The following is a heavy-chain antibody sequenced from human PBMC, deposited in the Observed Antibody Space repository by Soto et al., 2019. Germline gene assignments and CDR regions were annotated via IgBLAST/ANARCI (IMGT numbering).Heavy chain of an antibody. Sequence: QVQLVESGGGVVQPGRSLRLSCAASGFIFSSYGMHWVRQAPGKGLEWVAVISYEGSHTYYADSVKGRFTITRDNSKNTLYPQMNSLSPEDTAGSYGAKEVHCGGGSCSWSEGFDYWGQGTLLTVSS. D-gene: IGHD2-15*01. J-gene: IGHJ4*02. V-gene: IGHV3-30*18. CDR2: ISYEGSHT. CDR3: AKEVHCGGGSCSWSEGFDY. CDR1: GFIFSSYG.